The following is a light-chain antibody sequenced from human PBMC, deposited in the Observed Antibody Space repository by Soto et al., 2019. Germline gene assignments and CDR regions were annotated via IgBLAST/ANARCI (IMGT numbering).Light chain of an antibody. J-gene: IGKJ1*01. CDR3: QQYNSYSRT. CDR2: KAS. V-gene: IGKV1-5*03. CDR1: QSISSW. Sequence: DIQMTQSPSALSASVGDRVTITCRASQSISSWVAWYQQKPGKAPKRLIYKASSLESGVPSRFSGSGSGTEFTLTISSLQPDDFATYYCQQYNSYSRTFGQGTKV.